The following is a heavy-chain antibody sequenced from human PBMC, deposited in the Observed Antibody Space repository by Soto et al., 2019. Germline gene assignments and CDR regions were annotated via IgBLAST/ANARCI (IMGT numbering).Heavy chain of an antibody. CDR1: GGSISSYY. Sequence: SETLSLTCTVFGGSISSYYWSWIRQPPGKGLEWIGYIYYSGSTNYNPSLKSRVTISVDTSKNQFSLELSSVTAADTAVYYCARHGGDYANDYWGQGTLVTVS. CDR3: ARHGGDYANDY. V-gene: IGHV4-59*08. CDR2: IYYSGST. D-gene: IGHD4-17*01. J-gene: IGHJ4*02.